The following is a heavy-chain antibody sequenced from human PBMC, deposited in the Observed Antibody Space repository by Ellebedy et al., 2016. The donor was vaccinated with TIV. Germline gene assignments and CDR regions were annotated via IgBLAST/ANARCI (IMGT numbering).Heavy chain of an antibody. V-gene: IGHV3-7*01. D-gene: IGHD3-10*01. Sequence: GGSLRLSXAASGFTFSSYAMHWVRQAPGKGLEWVANIKQDGSEKYYVDSVKGRFTISRDNAKNSLYLQMNSLRDEDTAVYYCARDYGSGSYNWFDPWGQGTLVTVSS. CDR1: GFTFSSYA. CDR2: IKQDGSEK. J-gene: IGHJ5*02. CDR3: ARDYGSGSYNWFDP.